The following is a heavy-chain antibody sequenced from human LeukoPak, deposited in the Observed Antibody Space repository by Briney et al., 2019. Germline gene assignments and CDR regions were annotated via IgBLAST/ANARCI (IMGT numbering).Heavy chain of an antibody. CDR1: GYTFTSYD. J-gene: IGHJ6*02. D-gene: IGHD3-9*01. Sequence: ASVKVSCKASGYTFTSYDIHWVRQATGQGLEWMGWMNPNSGNTGYAQKFQGRVTMTRNTPISTAYMELSSLRSEDTAVYYCASSRIYDILTGYYNRPRYYGMDVWGQGTTVTVSS. V-gene: IGHV1-8*01. CDR2: MNPNSGNT. CDR3: ASSRIYDILTGYYNRPRYYGMDV.